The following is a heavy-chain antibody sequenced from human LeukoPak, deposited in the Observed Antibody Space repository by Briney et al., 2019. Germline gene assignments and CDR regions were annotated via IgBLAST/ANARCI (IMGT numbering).Heavy chain of an antibody. CDR1: GFTFSNYA. CDR2: ISAGGDNT. J-gene: IGHJ4*02. CDR3: AKRGPYDC. V-gene: IGHV3-23*01. Sequence: GGSLRLSCAASGFTFSNYATSWVRQAPGEGLEWVSEISAGGDNTYYADSVKGRFAISRDSSKNTLYLQMNSLRAEDTAVYFCAKRGPYDCWGQGTLVTVSS. D-gene: IGHD2-15*01.